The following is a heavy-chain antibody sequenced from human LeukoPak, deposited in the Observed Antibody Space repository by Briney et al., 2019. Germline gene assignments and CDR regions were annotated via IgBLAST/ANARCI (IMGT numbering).Heavy chain of an antibody. CDR2: IYYSGST. CDR1: GGSISSYY. V-gene: IGHV4-59*01. J-gene: IGHJ4*02. Sequence: SSETLSLTCTVSGGSISSYYWSWIRQPPGKGLEWIGYIYYSGSTNYNPSLKSRVTISVDTSKNQFSLKLSSVTAADTAVYYCARVSRPGLFDYWGQGTLVTVSS. CDR3: ARVSRPGLFDY. D-gene: IGHD1-1*01.